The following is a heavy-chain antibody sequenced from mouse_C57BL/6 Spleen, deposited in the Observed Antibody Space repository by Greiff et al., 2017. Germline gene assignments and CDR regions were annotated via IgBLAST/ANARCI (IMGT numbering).Heavy chain of an antibody. Sequence: QVQLQQPGTELVKPGASVKLSCKASGYTFTSYWMHWVKQRPGQGLEWIGNINPSNGGTNYNEKFKSKATLTVDKSSSTAYMQLSSLTSEDSAVCYGARGGIYDGRYCDVWGTGTTVTVSS. J-gene: IGHJ1*03. D-gene: IGHD2-3*01. CDR3: ARGGIYDGRYCDV. CDR2: INPSNGGT. V-gene: IGHV1-53*01. CDR1: GYTFTSYW.